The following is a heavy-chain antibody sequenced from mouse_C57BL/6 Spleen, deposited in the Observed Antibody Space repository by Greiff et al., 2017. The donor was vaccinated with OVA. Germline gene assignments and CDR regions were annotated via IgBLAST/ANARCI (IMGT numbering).Heavy chain of an antibody. D-gene: IGHD1-1*01. CDR3: ARSLYYGSSYGDY. Sequence: QVQLQQSGAELVRPGSSVKLSCKASGYTFTSYWMHWVKQRPIQGLEWIGNIDPSDSETHYNQKFKDKATLTVDKSSSTAYMQLSSLTSEDSAVYYCARSLYYGSSYGDYWGQGTTLTVSS. CDR2: IDPSDSET. J-gene: IGHJ2*01. V-gene: IGHV1-52*01. CDR1: GYTFTSYW.